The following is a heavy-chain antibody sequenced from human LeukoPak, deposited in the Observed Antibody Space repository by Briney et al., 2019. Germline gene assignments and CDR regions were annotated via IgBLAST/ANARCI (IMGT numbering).Heavy chain of an antibody. CDR3: ARATYSHTTWHY. CDR1: GFRFSDYR. J-gene: IGHJ4*02. CDR2: VNPDGSVG. D-gene: IGHD1-26*01. V-gene: IGHV3-7*01. Sequence: GGSLRLSCAASGFRFSDYRMSWVRQAPGKGLEWVASVNPDGSVGKYVDSVEGRFTISRDNAKNSLYLQMNTPRAEDTALYYCARATYSHTTWHYWGQGTLVTVSS.